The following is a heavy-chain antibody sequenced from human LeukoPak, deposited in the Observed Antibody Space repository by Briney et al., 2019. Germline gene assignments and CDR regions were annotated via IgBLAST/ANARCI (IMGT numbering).Heavy chain of an antibody. V-gene: IGHV3-48*04. CDR1: EFTFSSYS. J-gene: IGHJ4*02. D-gene: IGHD1-26*01. CDR2: ITNSGNSK. Sequence: GGSLRLSCAASEFTFSSYSMNWVRQAPGKGLEWVSYITNSGNSKSYADSVKGRFTISRDNAKNSLYVQMNSLRAEDTAVYYCARDRSGVGATLYWGQGTLVTVSS. CDR3: ARDRSGVGATLY.